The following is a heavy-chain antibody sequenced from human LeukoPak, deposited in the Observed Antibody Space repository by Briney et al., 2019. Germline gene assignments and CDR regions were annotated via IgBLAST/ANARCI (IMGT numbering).Heavy chain of an antibody. CDR2: TYYRSKWYN. J-gene: IGHJ3*02. CDR1: GDSVSSNSAA. V-gene: IGHV6-1*01. D-gene: IGHD2-15*01. CDR3: AREVVAGDDALDI. Sequence: SQTLSLTCAISGDSVSSNSAAWNWIRQSPSRGLEWLGRTYYRSKWYNEYALSVASRITINPDTPKNQFSLQLNSVTPEDTAVYYCAREVVAGDDALDIWGQGTMVAVSS.